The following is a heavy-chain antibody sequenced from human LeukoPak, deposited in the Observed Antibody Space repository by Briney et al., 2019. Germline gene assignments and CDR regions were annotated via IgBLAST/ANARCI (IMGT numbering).Heavy chain of an antibody. CDR2: IIPIFGTA. V-gene: IGHV1-69*13. J-gene: IGHJ5*02. CDR3: ARDRGGSYYWFDP. D-gene: IGHD1-26*01. Sequence: SVKVSCKASGGTFSCYAISRVRQAPGQGLEWTGGIIPIFGTANYAQKFQGRVTITADESTSTAYMELSSLRSEDTAVYYCARDRGGSYYWFDPWGQGTLVTVSS. CDR1: GGTFSCYA.